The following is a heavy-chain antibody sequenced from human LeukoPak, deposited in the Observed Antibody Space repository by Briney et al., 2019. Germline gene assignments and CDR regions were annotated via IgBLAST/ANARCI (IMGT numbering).Heavy chain of an antibody. D-gene: IGHD3-9*01. CDR1: GGSFSGYY. CDR3: ARVRRMVYYDILTGYSYYFDY. CDR2: INHSGST. J-gene: IGHJ4*02. V-gene: IGHV4-34*01. Sequence: SETLSLTCAVYGGSFSGYYWSWIRQPPGKGLEWIGEINHSGSTNYNPSLKSRVTISVDTSKSQFSLKLSSVTAADTAVYYCARVRRMVYYDILTGYSYYFDYWGQGTLVTVSS.